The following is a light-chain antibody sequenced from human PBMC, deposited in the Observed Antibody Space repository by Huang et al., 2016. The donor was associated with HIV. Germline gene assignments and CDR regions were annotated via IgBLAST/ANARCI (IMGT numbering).Light chain of an antibody. CDR2: SAS. CDR3: QHTDNTPRT. CDR1: QSIRKF. J-gene: IGKJ1*01. Sequence: DIQMTQSPSSLSASVGDRVTIACRASQSIRKFLNWYHQKPGEAPKLLMHSASSLLSGVPSMFSGSGSGTDVTLTITSLQPEDFATYYCQHTDNTPRTFGQGTKVVIK. V-gene: IGKV1-39*01.